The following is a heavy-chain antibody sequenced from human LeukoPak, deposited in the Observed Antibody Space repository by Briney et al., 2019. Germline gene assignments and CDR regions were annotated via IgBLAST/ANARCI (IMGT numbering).Heavy chain of an antibody. CDR3: AKDLTSVYEAFNT. D-gene: IGHD5/OR15-5a*01. Sequence: QAGGSLRLSWAACGFTFAEFAIHWVRQSPGKGLEWVSLISGDGGRTYYADSVKGRFTISRDNSKKSLYLQMNSLRSEDTALYFCAKDLTSVYEAFNTWGQGTMVTVSS. CDR2: ISGDGGRT. V-gene: IGHV3-43*02. J-gene: IGHJ3*02. CDR1: GFTFAEFA.